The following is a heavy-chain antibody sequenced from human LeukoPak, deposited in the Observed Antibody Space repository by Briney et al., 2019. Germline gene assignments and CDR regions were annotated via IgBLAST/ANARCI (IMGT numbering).Heavy chain of an antibody. CDR2: IYHSGIT. CDR3: ARYLANYDFWNDYTQQAYFDY. CDR1: GGSFSDYF. J-gene: IGHJ4*02. Sequence: SETLSLTCAVYGGSFSDYFWGWVRQPPGKGLEWIESIYHSGITYYNPSLKSRVAISVDTSKNQFSLKPSSVTAADTAVYYCARYLANYDFWNDYTQQAYFDYWGQGRLVTVSS. V-gene: IGHV4-34*01. D-gene: IGHD3-3*01.